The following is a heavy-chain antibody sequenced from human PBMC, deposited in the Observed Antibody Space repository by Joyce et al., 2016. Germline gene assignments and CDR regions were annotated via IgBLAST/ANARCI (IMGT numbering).Heavy chain of an antibody. CDR2: ISAYNGNT. CDR3: ARGYSSSWYVYFDY. Sequence: QVQLVQSGGEVKKPGASVKVSCTASGYTFTSHAISWVRQAPGQGLEWMGWISAYNGNTNYVQKLQGRVTVTTQTSTSTAYMELRNLRSDDTAIYYCARGYSSSWYVYFDYLRPGPLVPVSS. D-gene: IGHD6-13*01. V-gene: IGHV1-18*04. J-gene: IGHJ4*02. CDR1: GYTFTSHA.